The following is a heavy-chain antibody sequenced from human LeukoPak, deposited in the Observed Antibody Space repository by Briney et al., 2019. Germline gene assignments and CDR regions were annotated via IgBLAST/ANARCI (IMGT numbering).Heavy chain of an antibody. J-gene: IGHJ2*01. V-gene: IGHV3-13*04. CDR3: ARGGWSHNNWYFDL. Sequence: GGSLRLSCAAYGFTFSSYDMHWVRQATGKGLEWVSAIGTAGDTYYPGSVKGRFTISRENAKNSLYLQMNSLRAGDTAVYYCARGGWSHNNWYFDLWGRGTLVTVSS. CDR1: GFTFSSYD. D-gene: IGHD6-19*01. CDR2: IGTAGDT.